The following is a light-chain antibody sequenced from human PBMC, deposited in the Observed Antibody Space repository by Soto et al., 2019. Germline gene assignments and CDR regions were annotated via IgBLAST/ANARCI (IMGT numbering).Light chain of an antibody. CDR2: EVS. Sequence: SVQRQLLSASRSRGPSVTISRTGTSSDVGGYNYVSWYQQHPGKAPKLIIYEVSKRPSGVPDRFSGSKSGNTASLTVSGLQAEDEADYYSSSYVGSNNLYVFGTGTKVTVL. CDR3: SSYVGSNNLYV. CDR1: SSDVGGYNY. V-gene: IGLV2-8*01. J-gene: IGLJ1*01.